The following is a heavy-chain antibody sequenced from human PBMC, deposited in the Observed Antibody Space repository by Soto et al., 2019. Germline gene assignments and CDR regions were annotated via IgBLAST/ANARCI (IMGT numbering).Heavy chain of an antibody. CDR1: GGSVSSGSYY. V-gene: IGHV4-61*01. CDR2: IYYSGST. CDR3: ARESSGRYYYYGMDV. D-gene: IGHD1-26*01. Sequence: SETLSLTCTVSGGSVSSGSYYWSWIRQPPGKGLEWIGYIYYSGSTNYNPSLKSRVTISVDTSKNQFSLKLSSVTAADTAVYYCARESSGRYYYYGMDVWGQGTTVTVS. J-gene: IGHJ6*02.